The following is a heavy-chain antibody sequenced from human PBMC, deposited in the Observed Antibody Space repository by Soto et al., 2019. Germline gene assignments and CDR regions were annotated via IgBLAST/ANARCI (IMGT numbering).Heavy chain of an antibody. CDR1: GGSISSGGYY. D-gene: IGHD3-22*01. J-gene: IGHJ6*02. Sequence: SETLSLTCTVSGGSISSGGYYWSWIRQHPGKGLEWIGYIYYSGSTHYNPSLKSRLTISVDTSKNQFSLKLSSVTAADTAVYFCARDGSYDSSRSRGWGMDVWGQGTTVTVSS. CDR2: IYYSGST. CDR3: ARDGSYDSSRSRGWGMDV. V-gene: IGHV4-31*03.